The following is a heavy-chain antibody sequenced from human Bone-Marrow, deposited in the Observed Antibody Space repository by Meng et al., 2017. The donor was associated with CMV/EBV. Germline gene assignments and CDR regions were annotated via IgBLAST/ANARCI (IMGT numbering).Heavy chain of an antibody. CDR1: GFTFSDYY. V-gene: IGHV3-69-1*01. Sequence: GESLKISCAASGFTFSDYYMNWVRQAPGKGLEWVSSISSSSTIYYADSVKGRFTISRDNAKKSLYPQMKSLRAEDTAVYYCVRGCSTSCYYGMDVWGQGTTVTVSS. J-gene: IGHJ6*02. CDR3: VRGCSTSCYYGMDV. D-gene: IGHD2-2*01. CDR2: ISSSSTI.